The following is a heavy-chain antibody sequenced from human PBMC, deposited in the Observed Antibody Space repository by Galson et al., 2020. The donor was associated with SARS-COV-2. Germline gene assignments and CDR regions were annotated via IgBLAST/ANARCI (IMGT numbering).Heavy chain of an antibody. J-gene: IGHJ6*03. V-gene: IGHV4-34*01. Sequence: SETLSLTCGIYGGSISDDYWTWVRQPPGKGLEWIGEITHSGATSYNPSLQSRVFMSLDKSKNQFSLKLTSLTAADTAVYYCARAKKDRKYGGTFPNFFYYYYMDVWDKGTTVTVSS. CDR3: ARAKKDRKYGGTFPNFFYYYYMDV. CDR1: GGSISDDY. D-gene: IGHD5-12*01. CDR2: ITHSGAT.